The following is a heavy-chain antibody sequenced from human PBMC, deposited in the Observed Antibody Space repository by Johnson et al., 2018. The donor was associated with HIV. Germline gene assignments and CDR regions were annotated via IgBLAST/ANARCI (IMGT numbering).Heavy chain of an antibody. CDR3: ARYEGNYVAFDI. CDR2: IKQDGSDK. CDR1: GFTFSTFW. D-gene: IGHD1-7*01. Sequence: VQLVESGGGVVQPGRSLRLSCAASGFTFSTFWMSWVRQAPGKGLEWVANIKQDGSDKNYVDSVKGRFTISRDNAKNSLYLQMNSLRAEDTAVYYCARYEGNYVAFDIWGQGTMVTASS. V-gene: IGHV3-7*03. J-gene: IGHJ3*02.